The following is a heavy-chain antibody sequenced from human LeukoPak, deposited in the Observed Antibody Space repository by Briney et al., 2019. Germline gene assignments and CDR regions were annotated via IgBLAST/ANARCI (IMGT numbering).Heavy chain of an antibody. CDR1: GFTFSSYG. CDR2: IRYDGSNE. Sequence: GGSLRLSCAASGFTFSSYGMHWVRQAPGKVLEWVAFIRYDGSNEYYADSVKGRFTISRDNSKNTLYLQMNSLRAEDTAVYYCATPYYYGSGSRYCFDCWGQGTLVTVSS. V-gene: IGHV3-30*02. J-gene: IGHJ4*02. CDR3: ATPYYYGSGSRYCFDC. D-gene: IGHD3-10*01.